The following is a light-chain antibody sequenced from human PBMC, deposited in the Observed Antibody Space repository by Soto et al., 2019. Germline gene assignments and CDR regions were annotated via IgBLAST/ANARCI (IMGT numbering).Light chain of an antibody. J-gene: IGLJ1*01. CDR1: SSDVGGYNY. V-gene: IGLV2-8*01. Sequence: QSVLTQPPSASGSPGQSVAISCTGTSSDVGGYNYVSWYQQHPGKAPKLMIYEVNKRPSGVPDRFSGSKSGNTASLTVSGLQAEDEADYYCSPHAGSSNVFGTGTKVTVL. CDR2: EVN. CDR3: SPHAGSSNV.